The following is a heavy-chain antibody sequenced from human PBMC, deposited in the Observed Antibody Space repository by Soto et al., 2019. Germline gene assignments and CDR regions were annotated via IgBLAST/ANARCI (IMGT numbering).Heavy chain of an antibody. Sequence: GGSLRLSCAASEFTLSSYSMNWVRQAPGKGLECIAYISSSSRTIYYADSVKGRFTISRDSAKNSLYLQMNSLRAEDTAVYYCARDECQYCSCDSCLDAFDIWGQGTMVTVSS. V-gene: IGHV3-48*01. J-gene: IGHJ3*02. CDR1: EFTLSSYS. D-gene: IGHD2-15*01. CDR2: ISSSSRTI. CDR3: ARDECQYCSCDSCLDAFDI.